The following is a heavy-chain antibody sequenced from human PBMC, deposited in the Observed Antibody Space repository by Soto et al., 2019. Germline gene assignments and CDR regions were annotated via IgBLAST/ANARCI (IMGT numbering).Heavy chain of an antibody. V-gene: IGHV3-9*03. CDR3: AQGRSVLLTAVLFDN. CDR1: GFKFDDYA. J-gene: IGHJ4*02. CDR2: ISWNSGRI. Sequence: EVQLVESGGGLVQPGGSLRLSCAASGFKFDDYAMHWVRQAPGKGLEWVSGISWNSGRINYASSVKGRFTISRDNANDSLFLQMHSLRPEDMALYYCAQGRSVLLTAVLFDNWGQGTLGTVSS. D-gene: IGHD2-21*02.